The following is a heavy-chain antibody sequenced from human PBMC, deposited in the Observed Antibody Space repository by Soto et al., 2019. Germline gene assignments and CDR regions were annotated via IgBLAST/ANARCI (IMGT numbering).Heavy chain of an antibody. D-gene: IGHD5-12*01. CDR2: IIPIFGTA. V-gene: IGHV1-69*13. J-gene: IGHJ4*02. Sequence: AASVKVSCKASGGTFSSYAISWVRQAPGQGLEWMGGIIPIFGTANYAQKFQGRVTITADESTSTAYMELSSLRSEDTAVYYCASSRDGYNSPIDYWGQGTLVTV. CDR3: ASSRDGYNSPIDY. CDR1: GGTFSSYA.